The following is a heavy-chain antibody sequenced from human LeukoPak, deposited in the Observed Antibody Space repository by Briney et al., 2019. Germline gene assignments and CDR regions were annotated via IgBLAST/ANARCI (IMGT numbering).Heavy chain of an antibody. Sequence: GGSLRLSCAASGFTFSSYGMHWVRQAPGKGLEWVAVISYDGSNKYYADSVKGRFTIPRDNSKNTLYLQMNSLRAEDTAVYYCAKSYSSSWYDYWGQGTLVTVSS. D-gene: IGHD6-13*01. J-gene: IGHJ4*02. CDR2: ISYDGSNK. CDR3: AKSYSSSWYDY. CDR1: GFTFSSYG. V-gene: IGHV3-30*18.